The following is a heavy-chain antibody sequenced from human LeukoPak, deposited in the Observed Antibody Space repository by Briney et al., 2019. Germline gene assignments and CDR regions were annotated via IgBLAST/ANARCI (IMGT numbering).Heavy chain of an antibody. CDR1: GFSFSSTW. CDR3: ARDYCSGGSCEHPWYYYGMDV. CDR2: IKQDGSEK. D-gene: IGHD2-15*01. V-gene: IGHV3-7*01. J-gene: IGHJ6*02. Sequence: PGGSLRLSCAASGFSFSSTWMSWLRQAPGKGLEWVANIKQDGSEKSYLDSVKGRFTISRDNAKNSLYLQMNSLRAEDTAVYYCARDYCSGGSCEHPWYYYGMDVWGQGTTVTVSS.